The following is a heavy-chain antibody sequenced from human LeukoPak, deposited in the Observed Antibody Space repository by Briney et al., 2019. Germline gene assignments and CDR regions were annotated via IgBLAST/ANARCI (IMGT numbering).Heavy chain of an antibody. CDR1: GFTFSSYD. V-gene: IGHV3-13*01. Sequence: PGGSLRLSCAASGFTFSSYDMHWVRQATGKGLEWVSAIGTAGDTYYPGSVKGRFTISRENAKNSLYLQMNSLRAGDTAVYYCARGGYSGYDDAFDIWGQGTMVTVSS. CDR2: IGTAGDT. J-gene: IGHJ3*02. D-gene: IGHD5-12*01. CDR3: ARGGYSGYDDAFDI.